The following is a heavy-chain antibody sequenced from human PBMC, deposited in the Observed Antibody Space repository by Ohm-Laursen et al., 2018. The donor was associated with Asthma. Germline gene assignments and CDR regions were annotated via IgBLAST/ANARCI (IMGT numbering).Heavy chain of an antibody. CDR2: ISGSGGST. Sequence: SLRLSCTASGFTFSSYAMSWVRQAPGKGLEWVSAISGSGGSTYYADSVKGRFTISRDNSKNTLYLQMNSLRAEDTAVYYCARASPKFTTVINYWGQGTLVTVSS. J-gene: IGHJ4*02. CDR3: ARASPKFTTVINY. CDR1: GFTFSSYA. D-gene: IGHD4-23*01. V-gene: IGHV3-23*01.